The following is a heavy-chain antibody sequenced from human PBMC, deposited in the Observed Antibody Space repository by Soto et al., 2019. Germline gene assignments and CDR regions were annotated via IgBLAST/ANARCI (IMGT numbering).Heavy chain of an antibody. J-gene: IGHJ4*02. Sequence: QVQLVQSGAEVKKPGASVKVSCEASGYTFIDYYMHWVRQAPGQGFEWMGRISPNSGGTNYAQKFQGRVTMTWDTSLNPAYMQLSSLMSEDTAVYYCARPPGYISDWYYFDLWGQGTLVTVSS. CDR2: ISPNSGGT. CDR3: ARPPGYISDWYYFDL. D-gene: IGHD6-19*01. V-gene: IGHV1-2*02. CDR1: GYTFIDYY.